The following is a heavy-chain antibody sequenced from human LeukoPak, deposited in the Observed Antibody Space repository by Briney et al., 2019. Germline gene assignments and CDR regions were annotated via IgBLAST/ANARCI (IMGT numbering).Heavy chain of an antibody. CDR1: GFTVSSNY. CDR3: TRGPGSTWYSDY. CDR2: IYSGGDT. D-gene: IGHD6-13*01. Sequence: PGGSLRLSCAASGFTVSSNYMNWVRQAPGKGLEWVSIIYSGGDTYYADSVKGRFTISRDNSKNTLYLQTSSLRAEDTAVYYCTRGPGSTWYSDYWGQGTLVTVSS. J-gene: IGHJ4*02. V-gene: IGHV3-66*02.